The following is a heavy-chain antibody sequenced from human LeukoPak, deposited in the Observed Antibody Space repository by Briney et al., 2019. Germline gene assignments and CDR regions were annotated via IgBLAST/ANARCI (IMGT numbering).Heavy chain of an antibody. CDR1: GFTFSSYA. D-gene: IGHD6-19*01. V-gene: IGHV3-23*01. J-gene: IGHJ4*02. Sequence: GGSLRLSCAASGFTFSSYAMSWVRQAPGKGLEWVSAISSSATSTYYADSVKGRFTISRDNSKNTLYLQTDSLRTEDTAVYYCVKDLSGAWSFDYWGQGTLVTVSS. CDR2: ISSSATST. CDR3: VKDLSGAWSFDY.